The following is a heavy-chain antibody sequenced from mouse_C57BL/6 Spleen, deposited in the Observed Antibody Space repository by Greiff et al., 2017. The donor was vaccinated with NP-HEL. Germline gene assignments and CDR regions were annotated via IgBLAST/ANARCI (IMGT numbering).Heavy chain of an antibody. CDR3: ARGVSYYGNFFYAMDY. CDR1: GYTFTGYW. D-gene: IGHD2-1*01. V-gene: IGHV1-9*01. Sequence: QVQLQQSGAELMKPGASVKLSCKATGYTFTGYWIEWVKQRPGHGLEWIGEILPGSGSTNYNEKFKGKATFTADTSSNTAYMQLSSLTTEDSAIYYCARGVSYYGNFFYAMDYWGQGTSVTVSS. CDR2: ILPGSGST. J-gene: IGHJ4*01.